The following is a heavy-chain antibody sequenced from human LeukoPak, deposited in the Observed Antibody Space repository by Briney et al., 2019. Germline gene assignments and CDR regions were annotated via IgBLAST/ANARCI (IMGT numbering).Heavy chain of an antibody. CDR1: GYTFTGYY. V-gene: IGHV1-2*02. J-gene: IGHJ4*02. D-gene: IGHD1/OR15-1a*01. CDR2: INPNSGGT. CDR3: TRVIYEQTYFEY. Sequence: ASVKVSCKASGYTFTGYYIHWVRQAPGQGLEWMGCINPNSGGTKYEQKFQGRVAMTRDTSISTAYMELSRLRSDDTAVYYCTRVIYEQTYFEYWGQGTPVTVSS.